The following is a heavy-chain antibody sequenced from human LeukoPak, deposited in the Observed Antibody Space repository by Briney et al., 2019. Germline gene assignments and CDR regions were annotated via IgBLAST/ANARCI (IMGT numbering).Heavy chain of an antibody. CDR3: ARESWKSGFDP. CDR1: GYTFTSYD. D-gene: IGHD1-1*01. CDR2: MNPNSGNT. J-gene: IGHJ5*02. Sequence: ASVKVSCKASGYTFTSYDINWVRQSTGQGLEWMGWMNPNSGNTGYAQKFQGRVTITRNTSISTAYMELSSLRSEDTAVYYCARESWKSGFDPWGQGTLVTVSS. V-gene: IGHV1-8*03.